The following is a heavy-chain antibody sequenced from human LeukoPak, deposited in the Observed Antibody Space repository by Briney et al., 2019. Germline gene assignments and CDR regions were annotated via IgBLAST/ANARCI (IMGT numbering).Heavy chain of an antibody. Sequence: ASETLSLTCTVSGGSINNYYWYWMRQPPGKGLELIAYSYYSGNANYNPSLESRVTISVDTSKNQFSLKLTSVTAADTAVYYCARNHYGHPLDYWGQGTLVTVSS. CDR1: GGSINNYY. V-gene: IGHV4-59*01. J-gene: IGHJ4*02. CDR2: SYYSGNA. D-gene: IGHD4-17*01. CDR3: ARNHYGHPLDY.